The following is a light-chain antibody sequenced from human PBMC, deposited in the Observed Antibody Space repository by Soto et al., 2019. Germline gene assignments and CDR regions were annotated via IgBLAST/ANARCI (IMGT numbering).Light chain of an antibody. V-gene: IGKV3-20*01. CDR1: QSVTSNF. CDR2: DAS. Sequence: EIGFTESPGTLFLSPGGRAHLSFRASQSVTSNFFAWDQPKPGQAPRLLLFDASSRAPGSTERLSGGGSGTDVTRTISRLEPADVAVDYCQQYGISPPWTFGQGTKVEIK. J-gene: IGKJ1*01. CDR3: QQYGISPPWT.